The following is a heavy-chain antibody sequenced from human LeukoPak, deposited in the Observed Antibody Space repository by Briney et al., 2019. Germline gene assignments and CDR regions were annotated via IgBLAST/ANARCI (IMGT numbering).Heavy chain of an antibody. CDR3: ARTSGYPYFDY. CDR2: MSSSSDTI. Sequence: GGSLRLSCAASGFTFSSYSMNWVRQAPGKGLEWVSYMSSSSDTIYYADSVKGRFTISRDNAKNSLYLQMNSLRAEDTAVYYCARTSGYPYFDYWGQGTLVTVSS. D-gene: IGHD5-12*01. V-gene: IGHV3-48*01. CDR1: GFTFSSYS. J-gene: IGHJ4*02.